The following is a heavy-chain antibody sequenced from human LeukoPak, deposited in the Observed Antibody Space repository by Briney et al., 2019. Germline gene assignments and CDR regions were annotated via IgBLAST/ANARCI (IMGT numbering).Heavy chain of an antibody. CDR1: GYTFTSYA. Sequence: ASVKVSCKASGYTFTSYAMHWVRQAPGQGLEWMGWINAGNGNTKYSQKFQGRVTITRDTSASTAYMELSSLRSEDTAVYYCARGYSSGWYRMDYFDYWGQGTLVTVSS. J-gene: IGHJ4*02. CDR3: ARGYSSGWYRMDYFDY. V-gene: IGHV1-3*01. CDR2: INAGNGNT. D-gene: IGHD6-19*01.